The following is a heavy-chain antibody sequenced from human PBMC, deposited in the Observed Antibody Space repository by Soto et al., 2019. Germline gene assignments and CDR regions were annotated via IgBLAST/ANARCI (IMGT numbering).Heavy chain of an antibody. V-gene: IGHV3-30*18. D-gene: IGHD3-22*01. Sequence: QVHLEESGGGVVQPGRSLRLSCAASGFSFSTYGMHWVRQAPGKGLECVAVISHDGGNEYYADSVKGRFTISRDSSKNTVYLQMNNVRAEDTAVYYCAKDPSSGYTRGYLDFWGLGTLVTVSS. CDR3: AKDPSSGYTRGYLDF. CDR2: ISHDGGNE. J-gene: IGHJ2*01. CDR1: GFSFSTYG.